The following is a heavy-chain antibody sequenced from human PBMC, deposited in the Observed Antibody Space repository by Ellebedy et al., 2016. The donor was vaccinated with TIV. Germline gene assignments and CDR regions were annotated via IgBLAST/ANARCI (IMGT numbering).Heavy chain of an antibody. V-gene: IGHV3-21*01. Sequence: PGGSLRLSCVGSGFKFSDHSLNWVRQAPGKGLEWVSSISYSSLYIHYADSVKGRFTISRDNAKDSLYLQMNSLTTEDAAVYYCARSPQVGYYFYAMDVWGQGTTVTVSS. CDR3: ARSPQVGYYFYAMDV. CDR2: ISYSSLYI. D-gene: IGHD1-26*01. CDR1: GFKFSDHS. J-gene: IGHJ6*02.